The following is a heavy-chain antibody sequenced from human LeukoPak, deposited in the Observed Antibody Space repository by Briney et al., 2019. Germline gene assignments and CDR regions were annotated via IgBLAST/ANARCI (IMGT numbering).Heavy chain of an antibody. CDR1: GFTVSSNY. Sequence: PGGSLRLPCAASGFTVSSNYMGWVRQPPGKGLEWVSFIRGVGSVEYADSVKGRFTISRDSSKNTLSLQMNSLRVEDTAVYYCARLRSDSRGWYNFDGWGQGVLVTVSS. CDR3: ARLRSDSRGWYNFDG. V-gene: IGHV3-53*01. J-gene: IGHJ4*02. D-gene: IGHD6-19*01. CDR2: IRGVGSV.